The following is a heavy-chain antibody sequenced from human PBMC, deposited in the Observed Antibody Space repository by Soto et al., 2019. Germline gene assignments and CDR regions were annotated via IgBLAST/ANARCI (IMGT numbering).Heavy chain of an antibody. CDR2: VSYDGSYK. Sequence: QPGGSLRLSCAASGFTFRTFAMHWVRQVPGKGLEWVAVVSYDGSYKSYADSVKGRFTISRDNSENTLYLQLNSLRADDTAVFYCAREPWGYSGSAKHFDYWGHGTLVTVSS. D-gene: IGHD5-12*01. V-gene: IGHV3-30*04. J-gene: IGHJ4*01. CDR1: GFTFRTFA. CDR3: AREPWGYSGSAKHFDY.